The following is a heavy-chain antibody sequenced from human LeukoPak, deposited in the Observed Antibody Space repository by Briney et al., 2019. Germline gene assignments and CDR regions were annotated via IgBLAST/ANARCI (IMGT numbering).Heavy chain of an antibody. J-gene: IGHJ4*02. V-gene: IGHV3-33*01. CDR2: IAYDGSRA. D-gene: IGHD1-14*01. Sequence: QTGGSLRLSCAGSGFTFGGYGMHWFRQTPGEGLEWVAVIAYDGSRAFYADSVKGRFTISRDNSKNTMSVQMDDLRAEDTAVYYCTRYNNDHFDYWGQGTLVTVSS. CDR1: GFTFGGYG. CDR3: TRYNNDHFDY.